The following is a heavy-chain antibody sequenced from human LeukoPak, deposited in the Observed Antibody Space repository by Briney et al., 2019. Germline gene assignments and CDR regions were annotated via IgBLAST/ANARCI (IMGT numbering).Heavy chain of an antibody. CDR3: AKSYGSGSYYQPYYYYYMDV. J-gene: IGHJ6*03. V-gene: IGHV3-21*01. D-gene: IGHD3-10*01. Sequence: GGSLRLSCAASGFTFSSFNMNWVRQAPGRGLEWVSSISSRSSYIYYADSVKGRFTISRDNAKNSLYLQMNSLRAEDTAVYYCAKSYGSGSYYQPYYYYYMDVWGKGTTVTISS. CDR2: ISSRSSYI. CDR1: GFTFSSFN.